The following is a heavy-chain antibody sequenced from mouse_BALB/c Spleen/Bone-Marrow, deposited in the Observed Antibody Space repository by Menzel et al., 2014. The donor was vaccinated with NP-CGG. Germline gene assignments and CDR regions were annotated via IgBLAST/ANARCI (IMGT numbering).Heavy chain of an antibody. J-gene: IGHJ3*01. CDR2: IDPANGNT. D-gene: IGHD2-14*01. Sequence: VQLKQSGAELVKPGASVKLSCTASGFNIKDTYMHWVKQRPEQGLEWIGRIDPANGNTKYDPKFQGKATITADTSSNTASLQLSSLTSEDTAVYYCARGYEEGFASWGQGTLFTVSA. V-gene: IGHV14-3*02. CDR3: ARGYEEGFAS. CDR1: GFNIKDTY.